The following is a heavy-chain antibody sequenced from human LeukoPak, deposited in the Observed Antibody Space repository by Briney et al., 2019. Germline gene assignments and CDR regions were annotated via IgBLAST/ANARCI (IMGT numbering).Heavy chain of an antibody. J-gene: IGHJ4*02. D-gene: IGHD2-15*01. CDR2: ISWDGGTT. CDR1: GFTFDDYT. V-gene: IGHV3-43*01. Sequence: GGSLRLSCAASGFTFDDYTMYWVRQAPGKGLEWVSLISWDGGTTYYADSVKGRFTISRDNSKNSLYLQMNSLRTEDTALYYCAKEMVVAAALDYWGQGTRVTVSS. CDR3: AKEMVVAAALDY.